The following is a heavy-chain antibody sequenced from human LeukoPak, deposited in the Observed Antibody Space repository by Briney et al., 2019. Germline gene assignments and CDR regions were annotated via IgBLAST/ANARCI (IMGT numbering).Heavy chain of an antibody. CDR2: ISSNGGST. CDR3: VKDPGDYSSSSWFDP. J-gene: IGHJ5*02. D-gene: IGHD6-6*01. CDR1: GFTFSNYA. V-gene: IGHV3-64D*09. Sequence: PGRSLRLSCSVSGFTFSNYAMHWVRQAPGKGLEYVSAISSNGGSTFYGDSVKGRFTISRDNSKNTVYLQMSGLRGEDTAVYYCVKDPGDYSSSSWFDPWGQGTLVTVSS.